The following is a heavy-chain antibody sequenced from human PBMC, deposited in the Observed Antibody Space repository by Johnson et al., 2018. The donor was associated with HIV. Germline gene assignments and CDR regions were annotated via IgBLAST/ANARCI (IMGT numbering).Heavy chain of an antibody. CDR3: ARDTKVPRYNWNDGAFDI. Sequence: VQLVESGGGLVQPGRSLRLSCAASGFTFDDYAMHWVRQAPGKGLEWVSGISWNSGSIGYADSVKGRFTISRDNAKNSLYLQMNSLRAEDTALYYCARDTKVPRYNWNDGAFDIWPRDNGHRLF. V-gene: IGHV3-9*01. CDR1: GFTFDDYA. J-gene: IGHJ3*02. D-gene: IGHD1-1*01. CDR2: ISWNSGSI.